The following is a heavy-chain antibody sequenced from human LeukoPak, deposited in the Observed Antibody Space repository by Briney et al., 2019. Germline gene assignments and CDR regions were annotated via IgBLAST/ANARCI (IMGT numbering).Heavy chain of an antibody. CDR1: GGSFSGYY. Sequence: SETLSLICAVYGGSFSGYYWSWIRQPPGKGLEWIGEINHSGSTNYNPSLKSRVTISVDTSKNQFSLKLSSVTAADTAVYYCARVYSSSWYGGPVPNGKAIFDYWGQGTLVTVSS. CDR3: ARVYSSSWYGGPVPNGKAIFDY. CDR2: INHSGST. J-gene: IGHJ4*02. V-gene: IGHV4-34*01. D-gene: IGHD6-13*01.